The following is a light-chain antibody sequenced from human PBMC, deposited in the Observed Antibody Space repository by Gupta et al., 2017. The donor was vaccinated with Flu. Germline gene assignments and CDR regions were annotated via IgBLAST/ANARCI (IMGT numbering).Light chain of an antibody. CDR3: AAWDDSLSGRV. CDR2: RSD. CDR1: SSDIGKNF. V-gene: IGLV1-47*01. Sequence: QSVLTQPPSASGTPGQRVTISCSGSSSDIGKNFMYWYQQPPGTAPKLLIYRSDQRPPGVPDRFSGSKSGTSASLAISGLRSEDEADYYCAAWDDSLSGRVFGGGTKLTVL. J-gene: IGLJ3*02.